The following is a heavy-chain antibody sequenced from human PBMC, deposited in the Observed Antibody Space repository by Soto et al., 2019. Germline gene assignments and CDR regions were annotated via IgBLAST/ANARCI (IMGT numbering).Heavy chain of an antibody. CDR2: IYWDDDK. Sequence: GPTLVNPTQTLTLTCTFSGFSLSTSGVGVGWIRQPPGKALEWLALIYWDDDKRYSPSLKSRLTITKDTSKNQVVLTMTNMDPVDTATYYCAHSQKAHSYGPYYYYGMDVWGQGTTVTVSS. CDR1: GFSLSTSGVG. V-gene: IGHV2-5*02. CDR3: AHSQKAHSYGPYYYYGMDV. J-gene: IGHJ6*02. D-gene: IGHD5-18*01.